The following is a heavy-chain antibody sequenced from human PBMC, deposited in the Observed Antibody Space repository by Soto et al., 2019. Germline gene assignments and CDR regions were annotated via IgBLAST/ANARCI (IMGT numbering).Heavy chain of an antibody. CDR1: GFTFDDYA. CDR3: AKASPYGSGGSCCDRVTHYYYYMDV. D-gene: IGHD2-15*01. CDR2: ISWNSGSI. Sequence: EVQLVESGGGLVQPGRSLRLSCAASGFTFDDYAMHWVRQAPGKGLEWVSGISWNSGSIGYADSVKGRFTISRDNAKNSLYLQMKSLRAEDTALYYGAKASPYGSGGSCCDRVTHYYYYMDVWCKGTTVTGS. V-gene: IGHV3-9*01. J-gene: IGHJ6*03.